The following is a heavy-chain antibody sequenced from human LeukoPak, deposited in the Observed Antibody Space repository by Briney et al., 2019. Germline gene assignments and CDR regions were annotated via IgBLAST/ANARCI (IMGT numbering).Heavy chain of an antibody. CDR1: EFTFSSYG. Sequence: GGSLRLSCAASEFTFSSYGMNWVRQAPGKGLEWVSAISGSGGTTYYADSVKGRFTISRDNSKNTLYLQMNSLRAEDTAVYYCATRDYGGNSGGRYFDYWGQGTLVTVSS. D-gene: IGHD4-23*01. V-gene: IGHV3-23*01. J-gene: IGHJ4*02. CDR2: ISGSGGTT. CDR3: ATRDYGGNSGGRYFDY.